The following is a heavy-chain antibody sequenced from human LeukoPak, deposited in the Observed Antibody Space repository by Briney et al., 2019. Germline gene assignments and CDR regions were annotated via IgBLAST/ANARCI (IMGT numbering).Heavy chain of an antibody. CDR2: INSDGSST. J-gene: IGHJ4*02. CDR1: GFTFSSHW. V-gene: IGHV3-74*01. Sequence: PGGSLRLSCAASGFTFSSHWMHWVRQAPGKGLVWVSRINSDGSSTSYADSVKGRFTISRDNAKNTLYLQMNSLRAEDTAVYYCARGGPDYGGNSAYWGQGTLVTVSS. CDR3: ARGGPDYGGNSAY. D-gene: IGHD4-23*01.